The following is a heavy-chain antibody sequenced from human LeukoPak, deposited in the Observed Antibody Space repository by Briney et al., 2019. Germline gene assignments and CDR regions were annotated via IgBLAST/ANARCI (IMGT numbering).Heavy chain of an antibody. CDR1: GFTFSSYA. D-gene: IGHD1-1*01. CDR3: VKESTWRGMDV. CDR2: ISGSGGNT. V-gene: IGHV3-23*01. J-gene: IGHJ6*02. Sequence: GGSLRLSCAASGFTFSSYAMSWVRQAPGKGLEWGSAISGSGGNTYYADSVKGRFTISRDNSKNTLHLQMNSLRAEDTAVYYCVKESTWRGMDVWGQGTTVTVSS.